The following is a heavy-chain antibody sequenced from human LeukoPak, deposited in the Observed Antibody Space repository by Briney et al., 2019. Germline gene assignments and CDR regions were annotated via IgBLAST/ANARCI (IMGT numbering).Heavy chain of an antibody. D-gene: IGHD3-10*01. CDR2: ISGVGGNT. V-gene: IGHV3-43*02. J-gene: IGHJ4*02. Sequence: GGSLRLSCAASGFTFDGYAMHWVRQAPGKGLEWVSLISGVGGNTYYADSVKGRFTISRDNSKNSLYLQMNSLRTEDTALYLCAKDFGDPRYYFDYWGQGTLVTVSS. CDR1: GFTFDGYA. CDR3: AKDFGDPRYYFDY.